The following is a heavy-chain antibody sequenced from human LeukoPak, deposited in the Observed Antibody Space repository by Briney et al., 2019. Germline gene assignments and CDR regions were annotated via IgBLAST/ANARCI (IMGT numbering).Heavy chain of an antibody. CDR1: GYTFTGYY. Sequence: SVKVSCKASGYTFTGYYMHWVRQAPGQGLEWMGGIIPIFNTAKYAQKFQGRVTITADESTSTAYMELSSLRSEDTAVYYCAREGTTDNWFDPWGQGTLVTVSS. CDR3: AREGTTDNWFDP. V-gene: IGHV1-69*13. D-gene: IGHD1-7*01. J-gene: IGHJ5*02. CDR2: IIPIFNTA.